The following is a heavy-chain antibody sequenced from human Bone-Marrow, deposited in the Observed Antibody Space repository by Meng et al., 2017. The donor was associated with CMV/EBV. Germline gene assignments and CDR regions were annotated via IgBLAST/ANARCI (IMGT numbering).Heavy chain of an antibody. J-gene: IGHJ5*02. V-gene: IGHV4-39*07. Sequence: SETLSLTCTVSDDSISRNSYYWGWIRQPPGKGLEWIGSIYYSGSTSYNPSLKSRVTISVDMSKNQFSLKLSSVTAADTAMYYCARGVEKTYYDILTGYGAQNWFAPWGPGNRVTGAS. CDR2: IYYSGST. CDR3: ARGVEKTYYDILTGYGAQNWFAP. CDR1: DDSISRNSYY. D-gene: IGHD3-9*01.